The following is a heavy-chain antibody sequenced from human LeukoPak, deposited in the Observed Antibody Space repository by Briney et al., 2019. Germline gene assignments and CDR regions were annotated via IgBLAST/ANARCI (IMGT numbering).Heavy chain of an antibody. D-gene: IGHD2-15*01. CDR2: IKQDGSEK. V-gene: IGHV3-7*01. CDR3: ARATRGVASDFDY. CDR1: GFTFSSYW. J-gene: IGHJ4*02. Sequence: GGSLRLSCAASGFTFSSYWMSWVRQAPGKGLEWVANIKQDGSEKYYVDSVKGRFTISRDNAKNSLYLQMNSLRAEDTGVYYCARATRGVASDFDYWGQGTLVTVSS.